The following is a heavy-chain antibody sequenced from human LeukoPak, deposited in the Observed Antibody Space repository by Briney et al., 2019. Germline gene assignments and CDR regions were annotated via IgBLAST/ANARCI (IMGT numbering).Heavy chain of an antibody. CDR1: GFTFSSYA. CDR3: ATLAVAGTRGGY. Sequence: GRSLRLSCAASGFTFSSYAMHWVRQAPGKGLEWVAVISYDGSNKYYADSVKGRFTISRDNSKNTLYLQMNSLRAEDTAVYYCATLAVAGTRGGYWGQGTLVTVSS. D-gene: IGHD6-19*01. J-gene: IGHJ4*02. CDR2: ISYDGSNK. V-gene: IGHV3-30*04.